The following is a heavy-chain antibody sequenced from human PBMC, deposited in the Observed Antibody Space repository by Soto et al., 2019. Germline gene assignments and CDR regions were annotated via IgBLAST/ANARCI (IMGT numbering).Heavy chain of an antibody. V-gene: IGHV4-30-4*01. Sequence: QVQLQESGPGLVRPSQTLSLTCTVSGGSISTDHYHWTWIRQTPGKGLEWIGYIHYSGSIHFNPSLQSRVSMSVETSKKLFSLKLSSVTAADTAVYFCAREDDGGDRDYYGLDVWGQGTTVTVSS. CDR1: GGSISTDHYH. D-gene: IGHD2-21*02. J-gene: IGHJ6*02. CDR2: IHYSGSI. CDR3: AREDDGGDRDYYGLDV.